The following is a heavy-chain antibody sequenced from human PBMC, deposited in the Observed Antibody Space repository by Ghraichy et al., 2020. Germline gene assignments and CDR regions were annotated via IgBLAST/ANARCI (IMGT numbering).Heavy chain of an antibody. CDR3: AVSGDSNYYYMDV. D-gene: IGHD3-22*01. Sequence: SETLSLTCAVSGGSISSGGYSWSWIRQPPGKGLEWIGYIYHSGSTYYNPSLKSRVTISVDRSKNQFSLKLSSVTAADTAVYYCAVSGDSNYYYMDVWGKGTTVTVSS. CDR2: IYHSGST. J-gene: IGHJ6*03. CDR1: GGSISSGGYS. V-gene: IGHV4-30-2*01.